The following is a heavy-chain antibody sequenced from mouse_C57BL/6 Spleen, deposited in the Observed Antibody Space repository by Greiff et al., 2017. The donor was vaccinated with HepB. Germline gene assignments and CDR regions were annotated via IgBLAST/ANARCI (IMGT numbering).Heavy chain of an antibody. CDR2: IRNKANGYTT. CDR3: VGHYEYHFDY. D-gene: IGHD2-4*01. Sequence: EVMLVESGGGLVQPGASLRLSCAASGFTFTDYYMSWVRQPPGKAPEWLALIRNKANGYTTEYTASVKGRFTISRDNSQNILYLQMNTLRAEGSATYDCVGHYEYHFDYWGQGTTRTVSS. V-gene: IGHV7-4*01. J-gene: IGHJ2*01. CDR1: GFTFTDYY.